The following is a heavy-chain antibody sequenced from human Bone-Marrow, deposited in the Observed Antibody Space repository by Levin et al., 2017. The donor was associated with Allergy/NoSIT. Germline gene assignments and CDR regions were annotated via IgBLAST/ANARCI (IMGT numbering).Heavy chain of an antibody. J-gene: IGHJ4*02. Sequence: ASQTLSLTCTVSGGSISSGGYYWSWIRQHPGKGLEWIGYIYYSGSTYYNPSLKSRVTISVDTSKNQFSLKLSSVTAADTAVYYCARGRGPGSSNDYWGQGTLVTVSS. V-gene: IGHV4-31*03. CDR2: IYYSGST. D-gene: IGHD1-14*01. CDR3: ARGRGPGSSNDY. CDR1: GGSISSGGYY.